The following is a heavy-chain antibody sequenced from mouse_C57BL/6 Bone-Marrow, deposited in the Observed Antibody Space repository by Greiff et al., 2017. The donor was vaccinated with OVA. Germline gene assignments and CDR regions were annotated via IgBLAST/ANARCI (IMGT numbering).Heavy chain of an antibody. CDR2: IDPENGDP. D-gene: IGHD2-1*01. V-gene: IGHV14-4*01. CDR1: GFNIKDDY. CDR3: TSYGNFDY. Sequence: EVKLVESGAELVRPGASVKLSCTASGFNIKDDYMHWVKQRPEQGLEWIGWIDPENGDPEYASKFQGKATITADTSSNTAYLQLSSLTSEDTAVYYCTSYGNFDYWGQGTTLTVSS. J-gene: IGHJ2*01.